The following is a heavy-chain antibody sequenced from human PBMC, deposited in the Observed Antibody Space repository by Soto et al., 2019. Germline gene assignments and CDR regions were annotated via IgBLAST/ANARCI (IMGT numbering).Heavy chain of an antibody. CDR3: ARETGQRNRNAFNI. Sequence: SETLSLTCTVSGASISGANYYWGWIRQPPGKGLDWIGSIHYSENTYYNPSLGSRVTISVDTSRNQISLNLSSVTAADTAVYYCARETGQRNRNAFNIWGQGTTVTVSS. V-gene: IGHV4-39*02. CDR1: GASISGANYY. J-gene: IGHJ3*02. D-gene: IGHD1-1*01. CDR2: IHYSENT.